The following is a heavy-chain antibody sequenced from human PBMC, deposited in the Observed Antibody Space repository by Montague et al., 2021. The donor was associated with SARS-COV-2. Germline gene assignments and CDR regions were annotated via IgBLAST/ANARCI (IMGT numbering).Heavy chain of an antibody. J-gene: IGHJ6*02. CDR1: GGSISKNCYY. CDR3: ASDFKISDAMDV. Sequence: SETLSLTCTVSGGSISKNCYYWGWIRQPKGKGLVWIVSNFYSGNTNYNLYLRSRVTISVQKSKTQFSLTVASVTAADTSIYYCASDFKISDAMDVWGQGTTVIVSS. CDR2: NFYSGNT. V-gene: IGHV4-39*07.